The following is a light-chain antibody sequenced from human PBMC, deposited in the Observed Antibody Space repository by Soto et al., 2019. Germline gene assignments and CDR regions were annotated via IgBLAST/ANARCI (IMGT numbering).Light chain of an antibody. CDR1: QSLLHRNGYSY. CDR2: LAS. V-gene: IGKV2-28*01. Sequence: DIVMTQSPLSLPVTPGESASISCRSSQSLLHRNGYSYLDWYLQKRGQSPQLLIYLASNRAPGVLERFSGSGSGRDFTLKISGVEAEDVGIYYCMQARETPVTFGGGTKVDIK. J-gene: IGKJ4*01. CDR3: MQARETPVT.